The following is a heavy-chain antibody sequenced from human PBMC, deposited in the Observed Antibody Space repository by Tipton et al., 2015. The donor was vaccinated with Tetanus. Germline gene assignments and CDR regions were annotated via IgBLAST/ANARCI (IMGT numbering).Heavy chain of an antibody. J-gene: IGHJ3*01. CDR2: ISRSSSTI. CDR3: AKEKLLVDTFDV. Sequence: SLRLSCAASGFTFSDYYMTWIRQAPGKGLEWVSYISRSSSTIYYADSVKGRFTISRDNAKNTVYLQMNSLRAEDTAVYYCAKEKLLVDTFDVWGQGTMVTVSS. V-gene: IGHV3-11*01. CDR1: GFTFSDYY. D-gene: IGHD2-15*01.